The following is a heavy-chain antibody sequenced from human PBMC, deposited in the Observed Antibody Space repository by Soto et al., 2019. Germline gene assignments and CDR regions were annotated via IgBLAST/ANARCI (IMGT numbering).Heavy chain of an antibody. CDR3: ARGRTYSSSSSDY. D-gene: IGHD6-6*01. CDR2: IDHSWRT. J-gene: IGHJ4*02. Sequence: KTSETLSLTFTVAGGSISSRDYYWSGIRQPPGKGLECIGYIDHSWRTYDNPSLKSRISITVDSSRIQFSLKLHYVSATDPAVDSCARGRTYSSSSSDYWGQGNMVTVSS. CDR1: GGSISSRDYY. V-gene: IGHV4-30-4*01.